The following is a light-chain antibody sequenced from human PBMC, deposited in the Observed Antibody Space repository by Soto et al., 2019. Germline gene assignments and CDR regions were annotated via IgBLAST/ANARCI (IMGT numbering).Light chain of an antibody. J-gene: IGKJ4*01. V-gene: IGKV1-5*01. CDR2: DAS. CDR1: QSISSW. CDR3: QQYNSYSTLT. Sequence: DIQMTQSPSTLSASVGDRVTITCRASQSISSWLAWYQQKPGKAPKLLIYDASSLESGVPSRFSGSGSGTECTLTSSSLQPDDFSTYYCQQYNSYSTLTFGCGTKVEIK.